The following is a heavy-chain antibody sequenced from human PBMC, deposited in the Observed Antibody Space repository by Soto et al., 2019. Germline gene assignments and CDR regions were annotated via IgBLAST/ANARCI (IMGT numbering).Heavy chain of an antibody. D-gene: IGHD2-21*02. CDR2: INTSSGQP. CDR3: ARKKCIGDCYSFDY. V-gene: IGHV1-18*01. J-gene: IGHJ4*02. CDR1: GYTFTTLG. Sequence: ASVKVSCKASGYTFTTLGSNWVRQAPGQRLEWMGWINTSSGQPNYAQKFQGRVTMTTDTSTGTAYMEMRSLTSDDTAVYYCARKKCIGDCYSFDYWGQGTLVTVSS.